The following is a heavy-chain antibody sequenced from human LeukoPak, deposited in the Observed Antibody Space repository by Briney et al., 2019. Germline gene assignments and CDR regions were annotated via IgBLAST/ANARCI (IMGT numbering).Heavy chain of an antibody. CDR2: ISWNSGSI. Sequence: GRSLRLSCAASGFTFDDYAMHWVRQAPGMGLEWVSGISWNSGSIGYADSVKGRFTISRDNAKNSLYLQMNSLRAEDTALYYCAKGATVVSLLGFFDYWGQGTLVTVSS. CDR3: AKGATVVSLLGFFDY. CDR1: GFTFDDYA. J-gene: IGHJ4*02. V-gene: IGHV3-9*01. D-gene: IGHD4-23*01.